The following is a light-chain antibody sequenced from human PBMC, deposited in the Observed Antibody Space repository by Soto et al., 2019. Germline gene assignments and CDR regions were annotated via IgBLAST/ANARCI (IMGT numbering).Light chain of an antibody. CDR2: DAP. Sequence: EIGLTQSPAPLSLSPGERATLSCRASQSVSSYLAWYQQKPGQAPRLLIYDAPNRSAGITATFSGSGSVTGFNLSISSPEPDDFAVYYGQDRSNWPPHTFGGGTKVEIK. V-gene: IGKV3-11*01. J-gene: IGKJ4*01. CDR1: QSVSSY. CDR3: QDRSNWPPHT.